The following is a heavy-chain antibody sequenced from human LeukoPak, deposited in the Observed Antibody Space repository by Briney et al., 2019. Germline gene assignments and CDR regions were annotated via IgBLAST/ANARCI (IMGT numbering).Heavy chain of an antibody. Sequence: GESLRLSCAASGFTLRSYDMSWVRQAPGKGLEWVAATSGSGVNSYYADSVRGRFTISRDNSQNTLYLQMDSLRAEDTALYYCAKEYSGYDFDYWGQGTLVTVSS. CDR2: TSGSGVNS. J-gene: IGHJ4*02. D-gene: IGHD5-12*01. CDR1: GFTLRSYD. CDR3: AKEYSGYDFDY. V-gene: IGHV3-23*01.